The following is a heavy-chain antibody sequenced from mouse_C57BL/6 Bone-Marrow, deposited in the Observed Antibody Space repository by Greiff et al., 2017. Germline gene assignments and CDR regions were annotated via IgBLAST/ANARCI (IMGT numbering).Heavy chain of an antibody. Sequence: EVKVVESGGDLVKPGGSLKLSCAASGFTFSSYGMSWVRQTPDKRLEWVATISSGGSYTYYPDSVKGRFTISRDNAKNTLYLQMSSLKSEDTAMYYCARHEGGHLPYFDYWGQGTTLTVSS. CDR2: ISSGGSYT. V-gene: IGHV5-6*01. J-gene: IGHJ2*01. CDR3: ARHEGGHLPYFDY. CDR1: GFTFSSYG. D-gene: IGHD1-2*01.